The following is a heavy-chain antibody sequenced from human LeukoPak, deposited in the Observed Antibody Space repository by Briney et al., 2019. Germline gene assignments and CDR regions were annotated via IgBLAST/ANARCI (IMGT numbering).Heavy chain of an antibody. V-gene: IGHV1-46*01. CDR2: INPSGGST. J-gene: IGHJ4*02. Sequence: ASVKVSCKASGYTFTSYYMHWVRQAPGQGLEWMGIINPSGGSTSYAQKFQGRVTMTRDTSTSTAYMELSSLRSEDTAVYYCARAPARLTPFDYWGQGTLVTVSS. CDR1: GYTFTSYY. CDR3: ARAPARLTPFDY.